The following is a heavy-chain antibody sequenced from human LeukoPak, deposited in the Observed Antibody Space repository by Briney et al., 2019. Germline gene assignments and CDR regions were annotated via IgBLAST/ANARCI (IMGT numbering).Heavy chain of an antibody. V-gene: IGHV1-18*01. CDR2: ISTYNGHT. CDR3: ARDAAAAGPFDH. CDR1: GYTFIDYG. Sequence: ASVKVSCKASGYTFIDYGVSWVRQAPGQGLEWMGWISTYNGHTYYAQKLQGRVTMTTDTSTSTAYMELRSLRSDDTAVYYCARDAAAAGPFDHWGQGTLVTVSS. J-gene: IGHJ4*02. D-gene: IGHD6-13*01.